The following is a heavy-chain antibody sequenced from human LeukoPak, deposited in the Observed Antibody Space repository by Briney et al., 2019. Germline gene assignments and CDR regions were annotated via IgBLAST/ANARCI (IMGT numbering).Heavy chain of an antibody. V-gene: IGHV3-74*01. CDR2: ISPTGSTT. J-gene: IGHJ4*02. Sequence: GGSLRLSCTASGFSFSGHWMHWARQLPGKGLVWVSRISPTGSTTSYADSVKGRFTVSRDNAKNTLYLQVNNLRAEDTAVYYCARGPNSHWSGLDFWGQGTLLTVSS. CDR3: ARGPNSHWSGLDF. CDR1: GFSFSGHW. D-gene: IGHD2-8*02.